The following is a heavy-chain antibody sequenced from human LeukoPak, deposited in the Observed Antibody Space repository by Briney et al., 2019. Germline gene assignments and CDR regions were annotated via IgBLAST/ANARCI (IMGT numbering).Heavy chain of an antibody. J-gene: IGHJ4*02. CDR3: ARGVSYFDY. V-gene: IGHV3-21*01. CDR2: ISSSSSSI. Sequence: GGSLRLSCAASGLTFSSYSMIWVRQAPGKGLEWVSSISSSSSSIYYADSLKGRFTISRDNAKNSLYLQMNSLRAEDTAVYYCARGVSYFDYWGQGTLVTVSS. D-gene: IGHD3-22*01. CDR1: GLTFSSYS.